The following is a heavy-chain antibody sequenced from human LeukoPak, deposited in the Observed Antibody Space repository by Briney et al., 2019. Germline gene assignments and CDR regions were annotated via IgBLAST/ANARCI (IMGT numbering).Heavy chain of an antibody. CDR2: IYYSGST. CDR3: ASYPPTIGNAFDN. CDR1: GGSISSGDYY. Sequence: SETLSLTCTVSGGSISSGDYYWSWIRQPPGKGLEWIGYIYYSGSTYYNPSLKSRVTISVDTSKNQFSLKLSSVTAADTAVYYCASYPPTIGNAFDNWGQGTMVTVSS. D-gene: IGHD1-26*01. J-gene: IGHJ3*02. V-gene: IGHV4-30-4*01.